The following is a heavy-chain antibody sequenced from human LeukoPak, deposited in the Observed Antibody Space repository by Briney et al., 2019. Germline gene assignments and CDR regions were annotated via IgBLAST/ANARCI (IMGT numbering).Heavy chain of an antibody. CDR1: GYSFTSYW. Sequence: GQSLKISCKGSGYSFTSYWIGWARQMRGKGLEWMGIIYPGDSDTRYSPSFQGLVTISADKSSSTAYLQWSSLKASDTAMYYCARQSDGAVDYGGKGTLVTVSS. V-gene: IGHV5-51*01. CDR2: IYPGDSDT. CDR3: ARQSDGAVDY. J-gene: IGHJ4*02. D-gene: IGHD5-24*01.